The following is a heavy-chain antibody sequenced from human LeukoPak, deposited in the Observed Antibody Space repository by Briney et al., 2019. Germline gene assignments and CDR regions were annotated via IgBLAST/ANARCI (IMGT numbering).Heavy chain of an antibody. CDR1: GFTFSNAW. D-gene: IGHD4-17*01. CDR3: AKVSGTTVTSFDF. CDR2: VSSSGGTI. J-gene: IGHJ4*02. Sequence: GGSLRLSCAASGFTFSNAWMNWVRQAPGKGLEWVSYVSSSGGTISYAASVKGRFTISRDNAKSSLCLQMNSLRVEDTAVYYCAKVSGTTVTSFDFWGQGTLVTVSS. V-gene: IGHV3-48*04.